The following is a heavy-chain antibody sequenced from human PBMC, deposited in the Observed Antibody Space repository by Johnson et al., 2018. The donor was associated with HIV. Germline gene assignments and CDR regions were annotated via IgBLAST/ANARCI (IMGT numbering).Heavy chain of an antibody. V-gene: IGHV3-7*03. CDR3: ARVAAAAGRMTDAFDI. D-gene: IGHD6-13*01. CDR2: IKQDGSEK. CDR1: GFTFSRYW. J-gene: IGHJ3*02. Sequence: VQLVESGGGLVQPGGSLRLSCAASGFTFSRYWMSWVRQAPGKGLEWVANIKQDGSEKYYADAVKGRVTISRDNGKKSLYLQMNSLRAEDTALYYCARVAAAAGRMTDAFDIWGQGTMVTVSS.